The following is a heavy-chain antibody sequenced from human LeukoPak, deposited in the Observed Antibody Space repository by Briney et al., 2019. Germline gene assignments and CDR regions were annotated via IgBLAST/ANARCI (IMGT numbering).Heavy chain of an antibody. CDR1: GVTLSNYA. J-gene: IGHJ6*02. V-gene: IGHV3-9*01. CDR2: ISWNSGSI. CDR3: ARGGGLDV. D-gene: IGHD3-16*01. Sequence: GGSLRLSCVASGVTLSNYAMHWVRQAPGKGLEWVSGISWNSGSIGYADSVKGRFTISRDNAKNSLYLQMSNLRAEDTAVYFCARGGGLDVWGQGATVTVSS.